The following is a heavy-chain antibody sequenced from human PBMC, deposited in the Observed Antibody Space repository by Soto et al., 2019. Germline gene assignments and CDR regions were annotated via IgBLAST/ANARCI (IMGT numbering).Heavy chain of an antibody. V-gene: IGHV4-4*02. J-gene: IGHJ4*02. CDR2: IYHSGST. D-gene: IGHD3-22*01. Sequence: SETLSLTSAVSGGSISSSKWWSWVRQPPGKGLEWIGEIYHSGSTNYNPSLKSRVTISVDKSKNQFSLKLSSVTAADTAVYYCARDGAGYYDSSAIHYWGQGTLVTVSS. CDR3: ARDGAGYYDSSAIHY. CDR1: GGSISSSKW.